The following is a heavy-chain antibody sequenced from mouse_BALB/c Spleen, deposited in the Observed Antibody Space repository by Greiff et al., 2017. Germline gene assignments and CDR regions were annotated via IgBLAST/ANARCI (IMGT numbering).Heavy chain of an antibody. V-gene: IGHV7-3*02. D-gene: IGHD2-14*01. J-gene: IGHJ4*01. CDR2: IRNKANGYTT. Sequence: EVHLVESGGGLVQPGGSLRLSCATSGFTFTDYYMSWVRQPPGKALEWLGFIRNKANGYTTEYSASVKGRFTISRDNSQSILYLQMNTLRAEDSATYYCAREVRRVDAMDYWGQGTSVTVSS. CDR3: AREVRRVDAMDY. CDR1: GFTFTDYY.